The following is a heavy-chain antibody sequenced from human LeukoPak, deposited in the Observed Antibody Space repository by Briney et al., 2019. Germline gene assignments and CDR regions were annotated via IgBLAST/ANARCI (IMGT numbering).Heavy chain of an antibody. D-gene: IGHD5-12*01. CDR1: GFTFSNHG. CDR2: ISPSGDLT. CDR3: AKDDAWLRFGE. J-gene: IGHJ4*02. Sequence: GSLRLSCAAYGFTFSNHGMDWVRQAPRKGLEWVSGISPSGDLTYYADSVKGRFTISRDNSKNTLYREVIRLTPEDSAVYYCAKDDAWLRFGEWSQGTLVTVSS. V-gene: IGHV3-23*01.